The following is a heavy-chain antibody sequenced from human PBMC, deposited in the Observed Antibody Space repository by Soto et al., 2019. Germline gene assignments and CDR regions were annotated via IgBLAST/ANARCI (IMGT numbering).Heavy chain of an antibody. CDR1: GFTLGNYW. J-gene: IGHJ4*02. D-gene: IGHD1-1*01. CDR3: ARGGLEPFDY. Sequence: GSLRLSCAASGFTLGNYWMHWVRQAPGKGLVWVSRINDYGTTINYAESVEGRFIISRDDAKSEVYLQMNNLRAEDSAVYYCARGGLEPFDYWGQGALVTVSS. CDR2: INDYGTTI. V-gene: IGHV3-74*01.